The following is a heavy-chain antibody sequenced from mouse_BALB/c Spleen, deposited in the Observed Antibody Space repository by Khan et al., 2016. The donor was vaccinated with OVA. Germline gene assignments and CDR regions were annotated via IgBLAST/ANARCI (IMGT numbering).Heavy chain of an antibody. CDR2: ISSGDST. CDR3: ARDYWFAY. V-gene: IGHV5-6-5*01. Sequence: EVELVESGGGLVKPGGSLKLSCAASGFTFSNYAMSWVRQSPEKRLEWVASISSGDSTNYPDSVKGRFTISRDNARNILYLQMSSLRSEDTAMYYCARDYWFAYWGQGTLVTVSA. CDR1: GFTFSNYA. J-gene: IGHJ3*01.